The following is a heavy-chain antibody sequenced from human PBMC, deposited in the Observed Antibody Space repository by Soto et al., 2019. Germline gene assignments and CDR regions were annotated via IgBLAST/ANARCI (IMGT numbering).Heavy chain of an antibody. CDR2: IIPIFGTA. CDR3: ASYYDSSGPDAFDI. J-gene: IGHJ3*02. D-gene: IGHD3-22*01. CDR1: GGTFSSYA. Sequence: GASVKVSCKASGGTFSSYAISWVRQAPGQGLEWMGGIIPIFGTANYAQKFQGRVTITADEFTSTAYMELSSLRSEDTAVYYCASYYDSSGPDAFDIWGQGTMVTVSS. V-gene: IGHV1-69*13.